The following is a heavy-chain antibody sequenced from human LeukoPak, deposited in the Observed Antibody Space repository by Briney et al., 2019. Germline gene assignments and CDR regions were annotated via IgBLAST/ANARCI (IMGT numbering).Heavy chain of an antibody. J-gene: IGHJ4*02. CDR3: ARHATVTSFTFAY. Sequence: PSETLSLTCTVSGGSISSSTYYWGWIRQPPGKQLEWIGSIFYSGTAYYNPSFKGRVSISVDTSKSQFSLDLSSVTAADTALYYCARHATVTSFTFAYWGQGILATVSS. CDR2: IFYSGTA. D-gene: IGHD4-17*01. V-gene: IGHV4-39*01. CDR1: GGSISSSTYY.